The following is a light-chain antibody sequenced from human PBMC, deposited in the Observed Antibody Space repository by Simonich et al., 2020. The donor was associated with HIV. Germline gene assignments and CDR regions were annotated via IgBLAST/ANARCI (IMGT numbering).Light chain of an antibody. CDR3: QQYTNWPLT. Sequence: EIEMTQSPATLSVSPGERATLSCRASQSVSNNFAWYQQKPGQAPRLLMHGASTRASGIPARFSGSGSGTEFTLTISSLQSEDFAVYHCQQYTNWPLTFGGGTKVEIK. CDR1: QSVSNN. V-gene: IGKV3-15*01. CDR2: GAS. J-gene: IGKJ4*01.